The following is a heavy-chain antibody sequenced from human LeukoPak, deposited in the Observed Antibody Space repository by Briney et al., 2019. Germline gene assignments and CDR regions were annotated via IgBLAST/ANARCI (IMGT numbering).Heavy chain of an antibody. CDR3: ARATEGYCRGRSCYSYYYYMDV. V-gene: IGHV4-34*01. CDR2: INHSGST. J-gene: IGHJ6*03. D-gene: IGHD2-15*01. Sequence: PSETLSLTCAVYGGSFSGYYWSWIRQPPGKGLEWIGEINHSGSTNYNPSLKSRVTISVDTSKNQFSLKLSSVTAADTAVYYCARATEGYCRGRSCYSYYYYMDVWGKGTTVTISS. CDR1: GGSFSGYY.